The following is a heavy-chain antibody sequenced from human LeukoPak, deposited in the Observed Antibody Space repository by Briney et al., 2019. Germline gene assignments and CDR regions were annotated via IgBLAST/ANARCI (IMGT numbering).Heavy chain of an antibody. V-gene: IGHV4-31*03. CDR2: ISYSGTT. Sequence: SETLSLTCTVSGGSISSGGGYWSWIRQHPGKGLEWIGYISYSGTTYYSPSLQSRITISLDTSKNQFSLELSSVTAADTAVYYCARAAWRGSNSRDAFDIWGLGTVVTVSS. CDR3: ARAAWRGSNSRDAFDI. D-gene: IGHD4-23*01. J-gene: IGHJ3*02. CDR1: GGSISSGGGY.